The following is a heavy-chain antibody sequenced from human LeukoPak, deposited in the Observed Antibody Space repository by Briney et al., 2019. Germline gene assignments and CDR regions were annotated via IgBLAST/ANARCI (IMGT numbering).Heavy chain of an antibody. CDR2: IYRSGST. CDR3: AREDGGELYYFDY. D-gene: IGHD2-15*01. Sequence: PSETLSLTCTVSGYSISSGYYWGWIRQPPGKGLEWIGSIYRSGSTYYNPSLKSRVTISVDTSKNQFSLKLSSVTAADTAVYYCAREDGGELYYFDYWGQGTLVTVSS. J-gene: IGHJ4*02. CDR1: GYSISSGYY. V-gene: IGHV4-38-2*02.